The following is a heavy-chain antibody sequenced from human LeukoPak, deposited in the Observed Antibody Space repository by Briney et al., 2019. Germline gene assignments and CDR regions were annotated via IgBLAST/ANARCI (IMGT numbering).Heavy chain of an antibody. D-gene: IGHD6-6*01. CDR1: GFTVSSNY. V-gene: IGHV3-66*01. CDR3: ARAKRQLVFDRTCYFDY. Sequence: GGSLRLSCAASGFTVSSNYMSWVRQAPGKGLEWVSVIYSGGSTYYADSVKGRFTISRDNSKNTLYLQMNSLRAEDTAVYYCARAKRQLVFDRTCYFDYWGQGALVTVSS. J-gene: IGHJ4*02. CDR2: IYSGGST.